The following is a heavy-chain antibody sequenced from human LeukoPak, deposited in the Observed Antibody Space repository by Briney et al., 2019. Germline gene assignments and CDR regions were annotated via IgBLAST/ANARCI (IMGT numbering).Heavy chain of an antibody. CDR3: ARDLGTSGWYTFDF. CDR2: TYYRSKWYG. CDR1: GDSVSSKNGG. V-gene: IGHV6-1*01. Sequence: SQTLSLTCAISGDSVSSKNGGWNWIRQPPSRGLEWLGRTYYRSKWYGEYADSVKGRVTISPDTSKNQFSLHVYSVTPEDTAVYYCARDLGTSGWYTFDFWGQGTLVTVSS. J-gene: IGHJ5*01. D-gene: IGHD6-19*01.